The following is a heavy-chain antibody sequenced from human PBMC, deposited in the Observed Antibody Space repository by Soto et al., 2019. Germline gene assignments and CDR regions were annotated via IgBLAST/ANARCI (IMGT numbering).Heavy chain of an antibody. CDR2: IYYSGST. Sequence: SETLSLTCTVSGGSISSGDYYWSWIRQPPGKGLEWIGYIYYSGSTYYNPSLKSRVTISVDTSKNQFSLKLSSVTAADTAVYYCARGATVTCLFDYWGQGTLVTVSS. D-gene: IGHD4-17*01. J-gene: IGHJ4*02. CDR3: ARGATVTCLFDY. CDR1: GGSISSGDYY. V-gene: IGHV4-30-4*01.